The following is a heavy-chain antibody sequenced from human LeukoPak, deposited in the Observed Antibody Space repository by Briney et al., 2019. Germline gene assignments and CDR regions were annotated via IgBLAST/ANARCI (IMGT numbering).Heavy chain of an antibody. CDR2: IRSKAYGGTT. CDR1: GFTFGDYA. J-gene: IGHJ4*02. D-gene: IGHD3-22*01. Sequence: GRSLRLSCTASGFTFGDYAMSWVRQAPGKGLEWVGFIRSKAYGGTTEYAASVKRRFTISRDDSNSIAYLKMNSLKAEDTAVYYCYSSGYSFDCWGQGTLVTVSS. V-gene: IGHV3-49*04. CDR3: YSSGYSFDC.